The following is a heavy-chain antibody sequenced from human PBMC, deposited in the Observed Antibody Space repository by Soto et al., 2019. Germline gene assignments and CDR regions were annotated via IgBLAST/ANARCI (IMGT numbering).Heavy chain of an antibody. CDR3: TSKGA. V-gene: IGHV3-7*05. Sequence: GGSLRLSCVASGFTFSDSCMHWVRQAPGKGLEWVANVYEDGGATFYIDSVKGRFTISRDNAKNSLFLQMNNLRVEDTAVYYCTSKGAWGQGTLVTVSS. D-gene: IGHD3-16*01. CDR2: VYEDGGAT. J-gene: IGHJ5*02. CDR1: GFTFSDSC.